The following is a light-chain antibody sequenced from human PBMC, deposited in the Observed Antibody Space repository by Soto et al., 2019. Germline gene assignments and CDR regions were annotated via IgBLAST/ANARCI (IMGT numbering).Light chain of an antibody. J-gene: IGKJ2*01. V-gene: IGKV3-15*01. Sequence: EIVMTQSPAPLSVSPGERATLACRASQTVARNVAWYQHKPGQAPRLLIHGASTRATGVPARFSGTGSGTEFTLTISSLQSDDFAVYYCQQYHNWPPQYTFGQGTKLQIK. CDR2: GAS. CDR3: QQYHNWPPQYT. CDR1: QTVARN.